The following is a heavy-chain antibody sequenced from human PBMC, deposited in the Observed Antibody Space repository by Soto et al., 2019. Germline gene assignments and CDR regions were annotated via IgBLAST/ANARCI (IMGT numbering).Heavy chain of an antibody. CDR2: IWYDGSNK. CDR3: ARSNSPGYYYYYMDV. J-gene: IGHJ6*03. D-gene: IGHD2-21*01. V-gene: IGHV3-33*01. Sequence: GGSLRLSCAASGFTFSSYGMHWVRQAPGKGLEWVAVIWYDGSNKYYADSVKGRFTISRDNSKNTLYLQMNSLRAEDTAVYYCARSNSPGYYYYYMDVWGKGTTVTVSS. CDR1: GFTFSSYG.